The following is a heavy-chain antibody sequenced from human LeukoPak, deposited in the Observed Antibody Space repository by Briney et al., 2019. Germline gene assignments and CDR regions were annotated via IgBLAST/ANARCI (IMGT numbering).Heavy chain of an antibody. V-gene: IGHV3-23*01. D-gene: IGHD3-22*01. CDR1: GFTFDVSA. Sequence: SGGSLRLSCAASGFTFDVSAMNWVRQAPGKGLEWVSASGNAGDTYYADSVKGRFTISRDNSKKMLFLQMTSLRAEDTAVYYCAKNTPGNYPSDYWGQGTLVTVSP. CDR2: SGNAGDT. J-gene: IGHJ4*02. CDR3: AKNTPGNYPSDY.